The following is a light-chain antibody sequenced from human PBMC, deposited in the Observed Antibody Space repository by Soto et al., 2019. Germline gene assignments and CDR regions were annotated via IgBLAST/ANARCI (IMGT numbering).Light chain of an antibody. CDR2: GAS. J-gene: IGKJ5*01. V-gene: IGKV3-15*01. CDR3: QQYNNWPIT. Sequence: ERVMTQSPATLSVSPGERATLSCRASETILSNLAWYQQKPGRAPRLLIYGASNRATVIPARFSGSGSGTEFTLTISSLQSEDFAVYYCQQYNNWPITFGQGTRLEIK. CDR1: ETILSN.